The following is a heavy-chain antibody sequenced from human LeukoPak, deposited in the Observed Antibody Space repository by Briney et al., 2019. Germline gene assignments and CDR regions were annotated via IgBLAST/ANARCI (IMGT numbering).Heavy chain of an antibody. Sequence: ASVKVSCKASGYTFTSSGVSWVRQAPGQGLEWMGWISAYNGDINYAQKFQGRVTMTSDTSTSTAYMELRSLRSDDTAVYYCARDCSGGSCYRRFDYWGQETLVTVSS. CDR3: ARDCSGGSCYRRFDY. V-gene: IGHV1-18*01. J-gene: IGHJ4*02. D-gene: IGHD2-15*01. CDR1: GYTFTSSG. CDR2: ISAYNGDI.